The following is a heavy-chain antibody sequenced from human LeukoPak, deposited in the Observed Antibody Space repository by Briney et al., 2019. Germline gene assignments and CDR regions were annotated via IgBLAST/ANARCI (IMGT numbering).Heavy chain of an antibody. Sequence: GGSLRLSCAASGFTVSSNYMSWVRQAPGKGLEWVSVIYSGGSTYYADSVKGRFTISRDNSKNTLYLQMNSLRAEDTTVYYCARTNRYSSGWYFYSAENPDYYYYYMDVWGKGTTVTVSS. J-gene: IGHJ6*03. CDR1: GFTVSSNY. D-gene: IGHD6-19*01. CDR2: IYSGGST. CDR3: ARTNRYSSGWYFYSAENPDYYYYYMDV. V-gene: IGHV3-66*01.